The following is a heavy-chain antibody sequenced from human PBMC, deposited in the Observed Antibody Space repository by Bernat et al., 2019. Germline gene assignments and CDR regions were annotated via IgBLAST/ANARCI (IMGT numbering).Heavy chain of an antibody. Sequence: QVQLVESGGGLVKPGGSLRLSCAASGFTFSDYYMSWIRQAPGKGLEWVSYISSSSTYTNYADSVKGRFTISRDNAKNSLYLQMNSLRAEDTAVYYCASQWLDDYYDYWGQGTLVTVSS. V-gene: IGHV3-11*05. D-gene: IGHD6-19*01. CDR2: ISSSSTYT. CDR1: GFTFSDYY. CDR3: ASQWLDDYYDY. J-gene: IGHJ4*02.